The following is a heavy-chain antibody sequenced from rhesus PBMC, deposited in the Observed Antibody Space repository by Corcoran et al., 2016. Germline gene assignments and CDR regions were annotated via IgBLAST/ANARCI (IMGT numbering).Heavy chain of an antibody. Sequence: QVQLQESGPGLVKPSETLSLTCAVSGGSISGGYGWSWIRQPPGKGLEWIGHIFDSIWSTYSNPSLTSRVTISRDTSKNQFSLKLSSVTAADTAVYYCARLSSYYFDYWGQGVLVTVSS. CDR3: ARLSSYYFDY. CDR1: GGSISGGYG. J-gene: IGHJ4*01. V-gene: IGHV4S7*01. CDR2: IFDSIWST.